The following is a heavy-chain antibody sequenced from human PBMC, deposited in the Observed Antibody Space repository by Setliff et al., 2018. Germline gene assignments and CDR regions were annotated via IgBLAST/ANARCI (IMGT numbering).Heavy chain of an antibody. CDR2: ISSSSSYI. J-gene: IGHJ4*02. V-gene: IGHV3-21*01. Sequence: GGSLRLSCAASGFTFSSYSMNWVRQAPGKGLEWFSSISSSSSYIYYADSVKGRFTISRDNAKNSLYLQMNSLRAEDTAVYYCARVTLVRGPIDYWGQGTLVTVSS. CDR3: ARVTLVRGPIDY. CDR1: GFTFSSYS. D-gene: IGHD3-10*01.